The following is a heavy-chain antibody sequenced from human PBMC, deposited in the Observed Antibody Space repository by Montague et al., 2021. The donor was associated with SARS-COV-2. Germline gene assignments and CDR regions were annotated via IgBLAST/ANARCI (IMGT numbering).Heavy chain of an antibody. CDR1: GGSISSYY. Sequence: SETLSLTCTVSGGSISSYYWSWIWQPPAKGLELVWYIYYSESTNYNPSLKVRVTISIDTSKNQISLTLSSVTAADTAAYYCARGGYYDYALDIWGQGTMVTVSS. D-gene: IGHD3-22*01. CDR3: ARGGYYDYALDI. J-gene: IGHJ3*02. V-gene: IGHV4-59*01. CDR2: IYYSEST.